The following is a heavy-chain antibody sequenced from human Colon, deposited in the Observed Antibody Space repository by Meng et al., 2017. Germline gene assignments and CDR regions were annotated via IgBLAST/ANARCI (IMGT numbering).Heavy chain of an antibody. CDR2: VHHSGGT. CDR3: GRNGAYSIDP. CDR1: GASISSTYW. V-gene: IGHV4-4*02. D-gene: IGHD2-15*01. Sequence: QVQPQEAGPGLVKPSGSLSLTCAVSGASISSTYWWSWVRQPPGKGLEWIGEVHHSGGTNYNPSLKSRVTISVDESNNQYSLSLTSVTAADTAIYYCGRNGAYSIDPWGRGTLVTVSS. J-gene: IGHJ5*02.